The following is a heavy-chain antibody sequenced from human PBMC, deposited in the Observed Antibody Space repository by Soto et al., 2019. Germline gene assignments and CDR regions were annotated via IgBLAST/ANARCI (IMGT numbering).Heavy chain of an antibody. J-gene: IGHJ6*02. V-gene: IGHV4-61*01. D-gene: IGHD6-13*01. CDR2: IYYSGST. CDR3: ARDRARGGAAAGTHYYGMDV. CDR1: GGSVSSGSYY. Sequence: SETLSLTCTVSGGSVSSGSYYWSWIRQPPGKGLEWIGYIYYSGSTNYNPSLKSRVTISVDTSKNQFSLKLSSVTAADTAVYYCARDRARGGAAAGTHYYGMDVWGQGTTVTVSS.